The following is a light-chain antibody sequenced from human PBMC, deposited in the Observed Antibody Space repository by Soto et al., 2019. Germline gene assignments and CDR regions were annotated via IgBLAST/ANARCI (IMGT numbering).Light chain of an antibody. Sequence: QSALTQPPSASGTPGQRVTISCSGSRSNIGSNHVYWYQKLPGTAPKLLIYRSDQRPSGVPDRFSGSKSGTSASLAISGLRSEDEADYYCAAWDDSLSGEAFGGGTKLTVL. V-gene: IGLV1-47*01. CDR1: RSNIGSNH. CDR2: RSD. CDR3: AAWDDSLSGEA. J-gene: IGLJ2*01.